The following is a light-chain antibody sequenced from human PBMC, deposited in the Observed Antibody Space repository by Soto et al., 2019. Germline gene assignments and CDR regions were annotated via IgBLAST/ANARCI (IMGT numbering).Light chain of an antibody. J-gene: IGKJ4*01. CDR1: QSVSSY. V-gene: IGKV3-11*01. Sequence: EIVLTQSPATLSLSPGERATLSCRASQSVSSYLAWYQQKPGQAPRLLIFDASNRATGIPARFSGSGSGTDFTLTISSLEPEDFAAYYCQQRSKWPLTFGGGTKVEIK. CDR3: QQRSKWPLT. CDR2: DAS.